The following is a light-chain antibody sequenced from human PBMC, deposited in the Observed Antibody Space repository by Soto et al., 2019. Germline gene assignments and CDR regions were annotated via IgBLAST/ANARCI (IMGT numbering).Light chain of an antibody. CDR1: GGDIGSFNY. J-gene: IGLJ2*01. CDR3: SSYARTVF. CDR2: EAT. Sequence: QSALTQPASVSGSPGQSITISCTGTGGDIGSFNYVSWYQHPPDKAPKLVIYEATKRPSGVSSRFSGSKSGNTASLTISGLQAEDEAVYHCSSYARTVFFGGGTKLTVL. V-gene: IGLV2-23*01.